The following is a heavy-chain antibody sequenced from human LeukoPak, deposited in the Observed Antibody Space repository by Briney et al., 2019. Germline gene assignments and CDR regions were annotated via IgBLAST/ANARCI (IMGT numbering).Heavy chain of an antibody. Sequence: GGSLRLSCAASGFTFSSYSMNWVRQAPGKGLEWVSSISSSSGYIYYADSVKGRFTISRDNAKNSLYLQMNSLRAEDTAVYYCASCSSSGWYFPFDYWGKGTMVTVSS. J-gene: IGHJ4*02. D-gene: IGHD6-19*01. CDR1: GFTFSSYS. CDR3: ASCSSSGWYFPFDY. CDR2: ISSSSGYI. V-gene: IGHV3-21*01.